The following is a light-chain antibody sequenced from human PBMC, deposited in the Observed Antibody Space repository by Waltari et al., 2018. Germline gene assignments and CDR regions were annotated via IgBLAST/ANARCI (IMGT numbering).Light chain of an antibody. Sequence: EIVLTQSPGNLSLSPGERATLSCRASQSISKYLAWYQQKPGQAPRLLIYHASSRAAGIPDRFSGSGSGTDFSLSISRLVPEDFAVYYCQHYESLPVTFGQGTKVEIK. V-gene: IGKV3-20*01. J-gene: IGKJ1*01. CDR2: HAS. CDR1: QSISKY. CDR3: QHYESLPVT.